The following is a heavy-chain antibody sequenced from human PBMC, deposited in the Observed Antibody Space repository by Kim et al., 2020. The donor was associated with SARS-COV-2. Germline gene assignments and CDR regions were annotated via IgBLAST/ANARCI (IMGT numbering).Heavy chain of an antibody. D-gene: IGHD3-22*01. Sequence: GRFTISRDNAKTSLYLQMNSLRAEDTAVYYCARDQYYDSSGCYLGDAFDIWGQGTMVTVSS. V-gene: IGHV3-11*06. CDR3: ARDQYYDSSGCYLGDAFDI. J-gene: IGHJ3*02.